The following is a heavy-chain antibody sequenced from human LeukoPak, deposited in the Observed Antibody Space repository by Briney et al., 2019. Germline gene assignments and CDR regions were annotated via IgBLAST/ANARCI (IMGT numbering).Heavy chain of an antibody. Sequence: PSETLSLTCTVSGGSISSSNYYWGCIRQPPGKGLEWIGSIYYSGATFYNPSLKSRVTISIDTSKNQFSLKLSSVTAADTAVYYCARDYLGGNPDAFDIWGQGTMVTVSS. J-gene: IGHJ3*02. CDR1: GGSISSSNYY. D-gene: IGHD4-23*01. CDR2: IYYSGAT. V-gene: IGHV4-39*07. CDR3: ARDYLGGNPDAFDI.